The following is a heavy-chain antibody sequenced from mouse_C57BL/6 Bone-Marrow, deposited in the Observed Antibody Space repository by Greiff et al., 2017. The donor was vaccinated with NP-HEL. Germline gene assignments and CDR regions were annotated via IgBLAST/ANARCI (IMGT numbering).Heavy chain of an antibody. CDR2: IYPGSGST. J-gene: IGHJ3*01. CDR1: GYTFTSYW. D-gene: IGHD2-2*01. V-gene: IGHV1-55*01. Sequence: QVQLKESGAELVKPGASVKMSCKASGYTFTSYWITWVKQRPGQGLEWIGDIYPGSGSTNYNEKFKSKATLTVDTSSSTAYMQLSSLTSEDSAVYYCAAYGYDKAWFAYWGQGTLVTVSA. CDR3: AAYGYDKAWFAY.